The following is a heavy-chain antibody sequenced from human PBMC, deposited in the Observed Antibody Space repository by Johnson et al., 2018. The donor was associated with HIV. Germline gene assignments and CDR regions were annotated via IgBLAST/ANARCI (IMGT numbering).Heavy chain of an antibody. Sequence: VQLVESGGGLIQPGGSQRLSCAASGFTVSSNYMRWVRQVPGRGLEWVSSISGGSTYYADSRKGRFTISRDNSKNTLYLQMNSLRAEDTAVYYCARAERSSSGVDAVDIWGQGTMVTVSS. CDR3: ARAERSSSGVDAVDI. V-gene: IGHV3-66*03. CDR1: GFTVSSNY. D-gene: IGHD6-6*01. J-gene: IGHJ3*02. CDR2: ISGGST.